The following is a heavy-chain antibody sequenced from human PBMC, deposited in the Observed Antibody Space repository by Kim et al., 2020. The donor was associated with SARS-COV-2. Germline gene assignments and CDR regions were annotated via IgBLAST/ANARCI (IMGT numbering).Heavy chain of an antibody. CDR1: GFTFSSSA. V-gene: IGHV3-23*01. J-gene: IGHJ4*02. CDR3: AKRQVTAGPTFDF. CDR2: IGGSGATT. Sequence: GGSLRLSCAASGFTFSSSAMTWVRQAPGKGLEWVSNIGGSGATTYYADSVKGRFTISRDNSKNTLYLQISSLRAEDSAIYYCAKRQVTAGPTFDFWGQGTLVTVSS. D-gene: IGHD2-2*01.